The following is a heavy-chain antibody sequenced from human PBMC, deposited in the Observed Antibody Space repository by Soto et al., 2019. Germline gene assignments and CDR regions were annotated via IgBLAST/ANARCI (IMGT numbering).Heavy chain of an antibody. Sequence: SETLSLTCTVSGGSVSSGTYYWSWIRQPPGKGLEWIGYIYYSGSTNYNPSLKSRVTISVDTSKNQFSLKLSSVTAADTAVYYCARGYCSGGNCYRFNFDYWGQGTLVTVSS. CDR2: IYYSGST. V-gene: IGHV4-61*01. CDR3: ARGYCSGGNCYRFNFDY. CDR1: GGSVSSGTYY. D-gene: IGHD2-15*01. J-gene: IGHJ4*02.